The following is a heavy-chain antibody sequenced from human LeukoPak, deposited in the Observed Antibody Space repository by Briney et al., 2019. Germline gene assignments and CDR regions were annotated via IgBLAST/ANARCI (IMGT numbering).Heavy chain of an antibody. CDR1: GGSISSGDYY. J-gene: IGHJ6*02. CDR2: IYYSGST. CDR3: ARARCSSTSCYFPTRSYYGMDV. V-gene: IGHV4-30-4*01. Sequence: SQTLSLTCTVSGGSISSGDYYWSWIRQPPGRGLEWIGYIYYSGSTYYNPSLKSRVTISVDTSKNQFSLKLSSVTAADTAVYYCARARCSSTSCYFPTRSYYGMDVWGHGTTVTVSS. D-gene: IGHD2-2*01.